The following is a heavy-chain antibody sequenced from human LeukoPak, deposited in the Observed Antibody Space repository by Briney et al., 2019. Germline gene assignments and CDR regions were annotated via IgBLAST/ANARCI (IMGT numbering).Heavy chain of an antibody. J-gene: IGHJ4*02. V-gene: IGHV1-18*01. CDR2: ISAYNGNT. Sequence: ASVKVSCKASGYTFTSYGISWVRQAPGQGLEWMGWISAYNGNTNYAQKLQGRVTMTTDTSMSTAYMELRSLRSEDTAVYYCARDHGPYDSSGYYPLDYWGQGTLVTVSS. CDR1: GYTFTSYG. D-gene: IGHD3-22*01. CDR3: ARDHGPYDSSGYYPLDY.